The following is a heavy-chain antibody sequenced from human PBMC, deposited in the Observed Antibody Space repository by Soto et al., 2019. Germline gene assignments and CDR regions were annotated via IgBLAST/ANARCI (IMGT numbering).Heavy chain of an antibody. Sequence: AASVKVSCKTSGGTFSNHAISWVRQAPGQGPEWMGGIIPLSGTTNYVPKFQGRVTITADESMTTAYMELSNLRYEDTAVYYCARGPDRSGFYLFDYWGQGTLVTVSS. D-gene: IGHD3-22*01. CDR3: ARGPDRSGFYLFDY. J-gene: IGHJ4*02. CDR2: IIPLSGTT. CDR1: GGTFSNHA. V-gene: IGHV1-69*13.